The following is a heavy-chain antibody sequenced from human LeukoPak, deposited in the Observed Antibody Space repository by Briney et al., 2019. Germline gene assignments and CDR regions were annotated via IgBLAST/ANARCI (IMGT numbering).Heavy chain of an antibody. J-gene: IGHJ4*02. CDR2: IKQDGSEK. D-gene: IGHD3-22*01. Sequence: GGSLRLSCAASGLTFRNAWMSWVRQAPGKGLEWVANIKQDGSEKYYVDSVKGRFTISRDNAKNSLYLQMRYLRAEDTAVYYCARYEGDYYDTSGYYSTYYFDYWGQGTLVTVSS. CDR1: GLTFRNAW. CDR3: ARYEGDYYDTSGYYSTYYFDY. V-gene: IGHV3-7*01.